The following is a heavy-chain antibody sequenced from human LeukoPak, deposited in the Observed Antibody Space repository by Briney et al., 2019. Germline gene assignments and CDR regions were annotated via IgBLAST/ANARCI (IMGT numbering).Heavy chain of an antibody. Sequence: PGGSLRLSCVASGFTFSHAWMSWVRQAPGKGLEWVSSINYSGGSTFYADSVTGRFTISRDISKNTLYLEMNSLRAEDTAVYYCAKDGSLLWFGESFDYWGQGTLVTVSS. CDR1: GFTFSHAW. CDR2: INYSGGST. J-gene: IGHJ4*02. CDR3: AKDGSLLWFGESFDY. V-gene: IGHV3-23*01. D-gene: IGHD3-10*01.